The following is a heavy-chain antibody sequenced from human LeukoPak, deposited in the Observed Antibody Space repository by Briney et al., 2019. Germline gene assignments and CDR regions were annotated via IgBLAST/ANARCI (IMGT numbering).Heavy chain of an antibody. CDR1: GFTFSSYE. V-gene: IGHV3-48*03. CDR2: ISSSGSTI. CDR3: ARELPNCSGGSCYSGYWVY. J-gene: IGHJ4*02. Sequence: GGSLRLSCAASGFTFSSYEMNWVRQAPGKGLEWVSYISSSGSTIYYADSVKGRFTISRDNAKNSLYLQMNSLRAEDTAVYYCARELPNCSGGSCYSGYWVYWGQGTLVTVSS. D-gene: IGHD2-15*01.